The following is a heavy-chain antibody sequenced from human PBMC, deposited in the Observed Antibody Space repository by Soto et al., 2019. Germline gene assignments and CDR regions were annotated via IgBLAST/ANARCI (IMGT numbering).Heavy chain of an antibody. CDR3: AKNAGFFAILTYFDN. Sequence: GGSLRLSWVLAGFSFANFAMTWVRQAAWGGLEWVSSLSGSGTSTFYVDSVKGRFSISRDNTKNTLYLEMNSLRAEDTAVYYFAKNAGFFAILTYFDNWGKGDLVTVPS. CDR1: GFSFANFA. J-gene: IGHJ4*02. CDR2: LSGSGTST. V-gene: IGHV3-23*01. D-gene: IGHD3-9*01.